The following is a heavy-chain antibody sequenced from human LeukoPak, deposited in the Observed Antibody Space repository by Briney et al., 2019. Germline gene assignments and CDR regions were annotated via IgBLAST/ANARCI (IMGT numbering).Heavy chain of an antibody. CDR3: ARVVNSGWYYKLDY. Sequence: PGGSLRLSCAPSGFMFNDYALHWVRQAPGKGLEWVSSISWNSGNMYYVDSVKGRFTISRDNAKNSLYLQMNSLRAEDTAVYYCARVVNSGWYYKLDYWGQGTLVTVSS. D-gene: IGHD6-19*01. CDR1: GFMFNDYA. V-gene: IGHV3-9*01. CDR2: ISWNSGNM. J-gene: IGHJ4*02.